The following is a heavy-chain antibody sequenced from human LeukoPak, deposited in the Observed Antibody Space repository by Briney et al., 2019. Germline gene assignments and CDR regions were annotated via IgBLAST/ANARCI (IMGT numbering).Heavy chain of an antibody. CDR2: ISYDGSNK. Sequence: GGSLRLSCAASGFTFSSYAMHWVRQAPGKGLEWVAVISYDGSNKYYADSVKGRFTISRDNSKNTLYLQMNSLRAEDTAVYYCAREGRTIFGVVIDYWGQGTLVTVSS. J-gene: IGHJ4*02. CDR1: GFTFSSYA. CDR3: AREGRTIFGVVIDY. V-gene: IGHV3-30-3*01. D-gene: IGHD3-3*01.